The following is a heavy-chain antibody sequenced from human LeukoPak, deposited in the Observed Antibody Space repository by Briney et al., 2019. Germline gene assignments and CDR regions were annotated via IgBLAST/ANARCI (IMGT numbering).Heavy chain of an antibody. D-gene: IGHD3-3*01. V-gene: IGHV1-8*01. CDR1: GYTFTSYD. Sequence: ASVKVSCKASGYTFTSYDINWVRQATGQGLEWMGWMNPNSGNTGYAQKFQGRVTMTRNTSISTAYMEPSSLRSEDTAVYYCAREGITIFGVVIGNDYWGQGTLVTVSS. CDR3: AREGITIFGVVIGNDY. CDR2: MNPNSGNT. J-gene: IGHJ4*02.